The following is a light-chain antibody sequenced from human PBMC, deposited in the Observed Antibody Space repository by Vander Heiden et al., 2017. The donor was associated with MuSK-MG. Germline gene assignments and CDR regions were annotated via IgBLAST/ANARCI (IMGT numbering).Light chain of an antibody. CDR1: SSDVGGYNY. J-gene: IGLJ3*02. CDR3: CSYAGSYTFWV. V-gene: IGLV2-11*01. CDR2: DVS. Sequence: QPALTQPRPVSGSPGQSVTISCTGTSSDVGGYNYVSWYQQRPGKAPKLMIYDVSKRPSGVPDRFSGSKSGNTASLTISGLQAEDEADYYCCSYAGSYTFWVFGGGTKLTVL.